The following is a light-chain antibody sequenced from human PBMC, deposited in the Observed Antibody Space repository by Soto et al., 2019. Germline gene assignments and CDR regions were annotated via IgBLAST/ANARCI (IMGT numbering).Light chain of an antibody. V-gene: IGKV1-8*01. J-gene: IGKJ1*01. CDR3: QQYSSYPRT. Sequence: AIRMTQSPSSFSASTGDRVTITCRASQGISSYLAWYQQKPGEAPKLLIYAASTLQSGVPSRFSGSGSGTDFTLAISCPQSEDFATHYCQQYSSYPRTFGQGTKVEIK. CDR2: AAS. CDR1: QGISSY.